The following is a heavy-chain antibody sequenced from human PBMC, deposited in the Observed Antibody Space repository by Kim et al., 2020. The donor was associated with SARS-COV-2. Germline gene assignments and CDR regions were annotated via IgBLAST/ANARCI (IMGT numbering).Heavy chain of an antibody. CDR1: GFTFSSYW. Sequence: GGSLRLSCAASGFTFSSYWMHWVRQSPGKGLVWVSRIKSDGSSTNYADSVKGRFIISRDNAKNTLFLQMNSLGGEDTAVYYCARELKVDPASPRQYDALDVWGPGTMVTVAS. CDR2: IKSDGSST. V-gene: IGHV3-74*01. J-gene: IGHJ3*01. D-gene: IGHD4-4*01. CDR3: ARELKVDPASPRQYDALDV.